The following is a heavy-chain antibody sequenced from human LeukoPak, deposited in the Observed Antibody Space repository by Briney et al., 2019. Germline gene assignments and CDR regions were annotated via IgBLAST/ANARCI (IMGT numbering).Heavy chain of an antibody. CDR1: GFTLSGNA. V-gene: IGHV3-23*01. CDR3: AQDLSWWAAADH. CDR2: VSGDDRT. J-gene: IGHJ1*01. D-gene: IGHD2-15*01. Sequence: GVSLRLSCAASGFTLSGNAMSWVRQAPGRGLEWVSGVSGDDRTHYADSVRGRFTISRDNSMNTVSLDMNTLRVGDTAVYYCAQDLSWWAAADHWGQGALVTVAS.